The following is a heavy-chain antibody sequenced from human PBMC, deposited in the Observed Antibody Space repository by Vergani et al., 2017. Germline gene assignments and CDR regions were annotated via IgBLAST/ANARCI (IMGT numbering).Heavy chain of an antibody. CDR1: GFTVSSNY. V-gene: IGHV3-66*02. CDR2: IYSGGST. D-gene: IGHD4-11*01. CDR3: ASHYVMTVTPGAFDI. J-gene: IGHJ3*02. Sequence: EVQLVESGGGLVQPGGSLRLSCAASGFTVSSNYMSWVRQAPGKGLEWVSVIYSGGSTYYADSVKGRFTISRDNSKNTLYLQMNSLRAEDTAVYYCASHYVMTVTPGAFDIWGQGTMVTVSS.